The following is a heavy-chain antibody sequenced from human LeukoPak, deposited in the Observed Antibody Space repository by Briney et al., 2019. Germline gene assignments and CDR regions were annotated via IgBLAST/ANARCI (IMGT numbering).Heavy chain of an antibody. CDR2: VSGGGGST. J-gene: IGHJ4*02. Sequence: GGSLRLSCAVSGFTFSSYAMSWVRQAPGKGLEWVATVSGGGGSTYYADSVKGRFTIPKHNSKTTQYPQMSRLRAEDTAVNYCAKGREIAAVGNFHHWGEKTLVTVSS. V-gene: IGHV3-23*01. CDR1: GFTFSSYA. D-gene: IGHD6-13*01. CDR3: AKGREIAAVGNFHH.